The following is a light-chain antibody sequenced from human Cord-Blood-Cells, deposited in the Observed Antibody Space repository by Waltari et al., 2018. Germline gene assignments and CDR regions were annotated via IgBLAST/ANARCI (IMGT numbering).Light chain of an antibody. CDR1: QGISSW. CDR2: AAS. V-gene: IGKV1-12*01. Sequence: IQMTRSPASVPAAVGHRGTTTCRASQGISSWLAWYQQKPGKAPKLLIYAASSLQSGVPSRFSGSGSGTDFTLTISSLQPEDFATYYCQQANSFPYTFGQGTKLEIK. J-gene: IGKJ2*01. CDR3: QQANSFPYT.